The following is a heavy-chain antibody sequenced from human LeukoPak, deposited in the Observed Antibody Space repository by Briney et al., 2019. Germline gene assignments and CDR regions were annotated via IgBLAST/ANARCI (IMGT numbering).Heavy chain of an antibody. D-gene: IGHD2-21*02. Sequence: GSLRLSCAASGFTFSSYAMTWVRQAPGKGLEWVSGISGSGVSTYYVDSVKGRFTVSRDNSKNTLYLQMNSLRAEDTAVYYCAKDLASHCCNWFDPWGQGTLVTVSS. CDR2: ISGSGVST. CDR1: GFTFSSYA. J-gene: IGHJ5*02. V-gene: IGHV3-23*01. CDR3: AKDLASHCCNWFDP.